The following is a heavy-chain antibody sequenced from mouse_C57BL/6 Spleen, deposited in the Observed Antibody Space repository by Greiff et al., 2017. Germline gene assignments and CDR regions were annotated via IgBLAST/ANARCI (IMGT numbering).Heavy chain of an antibody. J-gene: IGHJ3*01. Sequence: EVMLVESGGGLVKPGGSLKLSCAASGFTFSSYAMSWVRQTPEKRLEWVATISDGGSYTYYPDNVKGRFTISRDNAKNNLYLQMSQLKSEDTAMYYCARVTPDYYCSLGFAYWGQGTLVSVSA. CDR2: ISDGGSYT. D-gene: IGHD1-1*01. CDR3: ARVTPDYYCSLGFAY. CDR1: GFTFSSYA. V-gene: IGHV5-4*03.